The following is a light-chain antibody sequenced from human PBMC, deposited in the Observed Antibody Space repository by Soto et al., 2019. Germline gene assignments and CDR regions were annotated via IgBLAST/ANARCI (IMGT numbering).Light chain of an antibody. V-gene: IGKV3-15*01. CDR2: GAS. J-gene: IGKJ3*01. CDR3: QQYNDWPLA. CDR1: QSVSND. Sequence: EIVMTQSPATLSVSPGERATLSCRASQSVSNDLAWYQQRPGQAPRLLIYGASTRATGIPARFSASGSGTEFSLTISSLQSEDFAVYYCQQYNDWPLAFGPGTKVDI.